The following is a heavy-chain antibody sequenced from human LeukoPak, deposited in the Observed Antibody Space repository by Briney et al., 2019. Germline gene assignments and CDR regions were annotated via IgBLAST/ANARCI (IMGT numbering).Heavy chain of an antibody. CDR1: GFTFSTYS. Sequence: GRSQRLSCAASGFTFSTYSMNWVRQAPGKGLEWVSSISSSSSYIYYADSVKGRFTISRDNAKNSLYLQMNSLRAEDTAVYYCARDSVVTAILDAFDIWGQGTMVTVSS. D-gene: IGHD2-21*02. J-gene: IGHJ3*02. CDR2: ISSSSSYI. V-gene: IGHV3-21*01. CDR3: ARDSVVTAILDAFDI.